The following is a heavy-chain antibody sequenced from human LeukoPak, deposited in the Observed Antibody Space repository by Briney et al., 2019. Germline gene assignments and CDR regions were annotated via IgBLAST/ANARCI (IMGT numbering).Heavy chain of an antibody. Sequence: HPGGSLRLSCAASGFTVSSNYMSWVRQAPGKGLEWVSVIYSGGSTYYADSVKGRFTISRDNSKNTLYFQMNSLRAEDTAVYYCARLEYSSTGNYWGQGTLVTVSS. CDR3: ARLEYSSTGNY. V-gene: IGHV3-66*02. J-gene: IGHJ4*02. CDR2: IYSGGST. D-gene: IGHD6-6*01. CDR1: GFTVSSNY.